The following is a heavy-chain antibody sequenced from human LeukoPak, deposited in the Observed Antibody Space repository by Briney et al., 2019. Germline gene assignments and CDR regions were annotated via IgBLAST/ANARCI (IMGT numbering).Heavy chain of an antibody. CDR2: IYYSGST. J-gene: IGHJ6*02. CDR3: ARIGELLFVDV. V-gene: IGHV4-31*03. CDR1: GGSISSGGYY. D-gene: IGHD3-10*01. Sequence: PSETLSLTFTVSGGSISSGGYYWSWIRQHPGKGLEWIGYIYYSGSTYYNPSLKSRVTISVDTSKNQFSLKLSSVTAADTAVYYCARIGELLFVDVWGQGTTVTVSS.